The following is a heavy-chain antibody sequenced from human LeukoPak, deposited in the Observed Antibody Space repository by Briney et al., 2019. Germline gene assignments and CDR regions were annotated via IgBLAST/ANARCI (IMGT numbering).Heavy chain of an antibody. V-gene: IGHV1-24*01. Sequence: ASVKVSCTVSGYTLTELSMHWVRQAPGKGLEWMGGFDPEDGETIYAQKFQGRVTMTEDTSTDTAYMELSSLRSEDTAVYYCATDLPGYCSGGSCYSSRWFDPWGQGTLVTVSS. CDR1: GYTLTELS. CDR3: ATDLPGYCSGGSCYSSRWFDP. D-gene: IGHD2-15*01. J-gene: IGHJ5*02. CDR2: FDPEDGET.